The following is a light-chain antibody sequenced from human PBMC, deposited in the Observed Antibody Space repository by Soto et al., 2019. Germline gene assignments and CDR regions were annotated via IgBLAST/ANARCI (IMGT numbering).Light chain of an antibody. Sequence: QSVLTQPASVSGPPGQSITISCTGTSSDVASYKLVSWYQHHPGKAPKLMIYEANKRPSGVSSRFSGSKSANTASLTISGLQAEDGADYYCCSYAGSNTYVFGTGTKLTVL. J-gene: IGLJ1*01. V-gene: IGLV2-23*01. CDR2: EAN. CDR3: CSYAGSNTYV. CDR1: SSDVASYKL.